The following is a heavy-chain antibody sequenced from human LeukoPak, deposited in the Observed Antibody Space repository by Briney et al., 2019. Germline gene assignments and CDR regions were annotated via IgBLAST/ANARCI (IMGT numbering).Heavy chain of an antibody. V-gene: IGHV1-18*01. CDR1: GYTFTSYG. J-gene: IGHJ6*02. Sequence: GASVKVSCKASGYTFTSYGISWVRQAPGQGLEWMGWISAYNGNTNYAQKLRGRVTMTTDTSTSTAYMELRSLRSDDTAVYYCASLTFVGATISYYYGMDVWGQGTTVTVSS. CDR2: ISAYNGNT. D-gene: IGHD1-26*01. CDR3: ASLTFVGATISYYYGMDV.